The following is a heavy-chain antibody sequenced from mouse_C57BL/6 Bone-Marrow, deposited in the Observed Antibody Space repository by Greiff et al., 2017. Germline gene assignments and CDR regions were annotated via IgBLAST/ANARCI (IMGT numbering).Heavy chain of an antibody. CDR2: ISSGGDYI. Sequence: EVKLVESGEGLVKPGGSLKLSCAASGFTFSSYSMSWVRQTPEKRLEWVAYISSGGDYIYYADTVKGRFTISRDNARNTLYLQMSSLKSEDTAMYYCTREITLCAMDYWGQGTSVPVSS. CDR3: TREITLCAMDY. CDR1: GFTFSSYS. V-gene: IGHV5-9-1*02. D-gene: IGHD2-4*01. J-gene: IGHJ4*01.